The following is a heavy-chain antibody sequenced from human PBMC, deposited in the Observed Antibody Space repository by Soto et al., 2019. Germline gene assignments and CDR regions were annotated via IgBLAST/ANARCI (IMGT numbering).Heavy chain of an antibody. D-gene: IGHD6-6*01. J-gene: IGHJ5*02. Sequence: ASVKVSCKASGYPFSTYGLSWVRQAPGQGLEWLGWISAYNGNTNYAQKFQDRVTMTTDTPTSTACMELRSLRFDDTAVYYCARDREAARPGWFDPWGQGTLVTVSS. V-gene: IGHV1-18*04. CDR3: ARDREAARPGWFDP. CDR2: ISAYNGNT. CDR1: GYPFSTYG.